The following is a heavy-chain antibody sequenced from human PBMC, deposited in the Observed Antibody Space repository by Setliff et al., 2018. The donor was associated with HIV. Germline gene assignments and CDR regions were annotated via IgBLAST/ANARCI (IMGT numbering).Heavy chain of an antibody. CDR2: VGTSGNT. J-gene: IGHJ4*02. D-gene: IGHD3-22*01. CDR1: GFTFSSYS. Sequence: PGGSLRLSCAASGFTFSSYSMNWVRQATGKGLEWVSAVGTSGNTYYPGSVKGRFTISRDNAKNSLYLQMNSLRAGDTAVYYCAREYYYDSSGYYPDFDYWGQGTLVTVSS. V-gene: IGHV3-13*01. CDR3: AREYYYDSSGYYPDFDY.